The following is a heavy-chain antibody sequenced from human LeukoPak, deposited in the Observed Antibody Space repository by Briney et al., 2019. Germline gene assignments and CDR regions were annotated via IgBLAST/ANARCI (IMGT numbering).Heavy chain of an antibody. D-gene: IGHD6-13*01. CDR2: IIPIFGTA. V-gene: IGHV1-69*05. CDR1: GGTFSSYA. Sequence: SVKVSCKASGGTFSSYAISWVRQAPGQGLEWMGGIIPIFGTANYAQKFQGRVTITTDESTSTAYMELSSLRSEDTAVYYCARTYTAAGMDYCYYMGVWGKGTTVTVSS. CDR3: ARTYTAAGMDYCYYMGV. J-gene: IGHJ6*03.